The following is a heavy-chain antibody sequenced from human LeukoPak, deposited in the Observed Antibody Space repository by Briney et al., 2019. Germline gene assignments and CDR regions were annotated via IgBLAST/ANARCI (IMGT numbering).Heavy chain of an antibody. CDR1: GFTFSNFG. V-gene: IGHV3-48*04. CDR3: ARGSILDYSNYDY. D-gene: IGHD4-11*01. J-gene: IGHJ4*02. Sequence: GGSLRLSCAASGFTFSNFGVNWVRQAPGKGLEWVSYISSRSSTIYYADSVKGRCTISRDNAKNSLYLQMNSLRAEDTAVYYCARGSILDYSNYDYWGQGTLVTVSS. CDR2: ISSRSSTI.